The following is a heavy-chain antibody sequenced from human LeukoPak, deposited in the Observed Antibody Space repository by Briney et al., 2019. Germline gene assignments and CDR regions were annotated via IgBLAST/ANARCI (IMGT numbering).Heavy chain of an antibody. CDR2: INHSGST. J-gene: IGHJ4*02. D-gene: IGHD3-10*01. V-gene: IGHV4-34*01. CDR3: ARAGRFGELLY. CDR1: GGSFSGYY. Sequence: SETLSLTCAVYGGSFSGYYWSWIRQPPGKGLEWIGEINHSGSTNYNPSLKSRVTISVDKSKNQFSLKLNSVTAADTAVYYCARAGRFGELLYWGQGTLVTVSS.